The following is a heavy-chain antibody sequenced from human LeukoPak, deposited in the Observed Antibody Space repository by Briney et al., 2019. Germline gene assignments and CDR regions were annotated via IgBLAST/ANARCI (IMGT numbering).Heavy chain of an antibody. CDR2: IYSGGST. CDR3: ARVFYDSSGYYLTTYFDY. CDR1: GFTVSSNY. Sequence: GGSLRLSCAASGFTVSSNYMSWVRQAPGKGLEWVSLIYSGGSTYYADSVKGRFTISRDNSKNTLYLQMNNLRAEDAAVYYCARVFYDSSGYYLTTYFDYWGQGTLVTVSS. J-gene: IGHJ4*02. D-gene: IGHD3-22*01. V-gene: IGHV3-53*01.